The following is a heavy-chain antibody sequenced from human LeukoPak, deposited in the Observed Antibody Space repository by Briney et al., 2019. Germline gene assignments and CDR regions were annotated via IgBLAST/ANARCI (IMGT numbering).Heavy chain of an antibody. CDR1: GFSFGSYA. CDR3: AKDLLVIPAAGMAADY. V-gene: IGHV3-23*01. CDR2: TSGSGGST. D-gene: IGHD2-2*01. Sequence: GGSLRLSCAASGFSFGSYAMSWVRQAPGKGLEWVSSTSGSGGSTYYADSVKGRFTISRDNSKNTLYLQMNSLRAEDTAVYYCAKDLLVIPAAGMAADYWGQGTLVTVSS. J-gene: IGHJ4*02.